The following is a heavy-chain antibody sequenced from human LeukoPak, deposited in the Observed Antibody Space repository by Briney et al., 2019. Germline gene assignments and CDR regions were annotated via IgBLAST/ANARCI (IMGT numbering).Heavy chain of an antibody. CDR2: MDPNSGNT. D-gene: IGHD5-18*01. J-gene: IGHJ4*02. CDR1: GYTFTSYD. V-gene: IGHV1-8*01. Sequence: ASVKVSCKASGYTFTSYDINWVRQATGQGLEWMGWMDPNSGNTGYAQKFQGRVTTTRNTSISTAYMELSSLRSEDTAVYYCARDVGGYSYGYSFFDYWGQGTLLTVSS. CDR3: ARDVGGYSYGYSFFDY.